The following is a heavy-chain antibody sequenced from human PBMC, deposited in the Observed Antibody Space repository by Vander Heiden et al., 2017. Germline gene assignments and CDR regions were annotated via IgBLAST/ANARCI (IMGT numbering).Heavy chain of an antibody. D-gene: IGHD3-22*01. J-gene: IGHJ3*02. Sequence: EVQLVESAGGLVQPGGSLRLPCAATEFTLKHAWMSWCRQAPGKGLEWVANINEDGSKKYYVDSGKGRFTVSRDNTKNSLYLQMNSLRAEDTAVYYCARLVIDDAFDIWGQGTMVTVSS. V-gene: IGHV3-7*01. CDR2: INEDGSKK. CDR3: ARLVIDDAFDI. CDR1: EFTLKHAW.